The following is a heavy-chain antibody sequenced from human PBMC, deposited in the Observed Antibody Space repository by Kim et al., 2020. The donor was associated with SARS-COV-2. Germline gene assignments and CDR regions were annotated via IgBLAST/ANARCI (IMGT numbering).Heavy chain of an antibody. CDR2: IWYDGSKK. CDR1: GFSFSGHG. CDR3: ARLYGTTIDY. D-gene: IGHD4-17*01. V-gene: IGHV3-33*01. Sequence: GGSLRLSCAASGFSFSGHGMHWLRQAPGKGLEWVALIWYDGSKKYYGDSVKGRFTISRDNSRNTLYLQMNSLGAEDTAVYYWARLYGTTIDYWGQGTLVTVSS. J-gene: IGHJ4*02.